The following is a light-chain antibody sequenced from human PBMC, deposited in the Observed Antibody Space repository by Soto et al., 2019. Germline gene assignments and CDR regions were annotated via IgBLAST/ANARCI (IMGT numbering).Light chain of an antibody. Sequence: QSALTQPASVSGSPGQSITISCTGTSSDVGSYNLVSWYQQYPGKAPKLMIYEVSNRPSGVSNRFSGSKSANTASLTISGLQADDEAHYYCTSYTSDNRNYVFGTGTQLTVL. V-gene: IGLV2-14*02. CDR2: EVS. CDR1: SSDVGSYNL. J-gene: IGLJ1*01. CDR3: TSYTSDNRNYV.